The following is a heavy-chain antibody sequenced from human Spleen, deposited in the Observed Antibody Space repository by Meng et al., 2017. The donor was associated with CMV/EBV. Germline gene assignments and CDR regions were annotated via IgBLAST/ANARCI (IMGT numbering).Heavy chain of an antibody. CDR2: IRYDGSNK. D-gene: IGHD3-22*01. Sequence: TFSSYGMPWVRQAPGKGLEWVAFIRYDGSNKYYADSVKGRFTISRDNSKNTLYLQMNSLRAEDTAVYYCAKDHSYYYDSSGYRYFDYWGQGTLVTVSS. CDR3: AKDHSYYYDSSGYRYFDY. V-gene: IGHV3-30*02. J-gene: IGHJ4*02. CDR1: TFSSYG.